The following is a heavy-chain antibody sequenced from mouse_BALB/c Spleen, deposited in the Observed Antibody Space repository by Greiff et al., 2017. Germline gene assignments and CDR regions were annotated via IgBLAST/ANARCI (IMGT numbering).Heavy chain of an antibody. Sequence: EVKVVESGGGLVKPGGSLKLSCAASGFTFSSYAMSWVRQTPEKRLEWVATISSGGSYTYYPDSVKGRFTISRDNAKNTLYLQMSSLRSEDTAMYYCERQGYGNYEGFAYWGQGTLVTVSA. J-gene: IGHJ3*01. CDR3: ERQGYGNYEGFAY. CDR2: ISSGGSYT. V-gene: IGHV5-9-3*01. CDR1: GFTFSSYA. D-gene: IGHD2-1*01.